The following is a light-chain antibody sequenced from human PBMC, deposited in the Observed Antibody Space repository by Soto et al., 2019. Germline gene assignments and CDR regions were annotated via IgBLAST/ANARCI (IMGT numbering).Light chain of an antibody. V-gene: IGKV3D-15*01. J-gene: IGKJ1*01. CDR1: QSVGIL. CDR3: QQYSNWLTWT. Sequence: EIVLTQSPATLSVSPGERATLSCRASQSVGILLAWYQQKPGQAPRLLIYSASTRATGIPARFIGSGSATEFTLTISSLQSEDFAVYYCQQYSNWLTWTFGQGTKVDIK. CDR2: SAS.